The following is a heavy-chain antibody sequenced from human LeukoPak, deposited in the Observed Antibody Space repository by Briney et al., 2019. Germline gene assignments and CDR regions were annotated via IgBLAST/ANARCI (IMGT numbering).Heavy chain of an antibody. J-gene: IGHJ4*02. V-gene: IGHV3-9*01. Sequence: GGSLRLSCAASGFTFDDYAMHWVRQAPGKGLEWVSGISWNSGSIGYADSVKGRFTISRDNAKNSLYLQMNSLRAEDTALYYCAKDRRSSAWNYFGNWGQGTLVTVSS. CDR3: AKDRRSSAWNYFGN. CDR1: GFTFDDYA. CDR2: ISWNSGSI. D-gene: IGHD6-19*01.